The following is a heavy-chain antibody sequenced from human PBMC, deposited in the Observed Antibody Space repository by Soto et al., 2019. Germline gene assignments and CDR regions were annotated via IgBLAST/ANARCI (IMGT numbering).Heavy chain of an antibody. J-gene: IGHJ4*02. CDR2: INHSGST. CDR1: GGSFSGYY. CDR3: ARTWSGYNSH. D-gene: IGHD6-25*01. Sequence: QVQLQQWGAGLLKPSETLSLTCAVYGGSFSGYYWCWIRQPPGKGLEWIGEINHSGSTNYNPSLKSRVTISVDTSKNQFSLKLSSVTAADTAVYYCARTWSGYNSHWSQGTLVTVSS. V-gene: IGHV4-34*01.